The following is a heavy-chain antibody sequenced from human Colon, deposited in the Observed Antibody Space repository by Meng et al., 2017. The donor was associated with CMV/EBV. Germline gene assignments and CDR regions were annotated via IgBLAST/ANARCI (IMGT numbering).Heavy chain of an antibody. CDR1: GFNFGGYR. J-gene: IGHJ4*02. D-gene: IGHD2-15*01. Sequence: GGSLRLSCTGSGFNFGGYRMSWVRQAPGKGLEWVGFIREKPYDGTTDYAASVKGRFTISRDDSKSIVYLQMDSLKTEDTAVYYCARDDSPGVDWGRGTLVTVSS. CDR3: ARDDSPGVD. V-gene: IGHV3-49*04. CDR2: IREKPYDGTT.